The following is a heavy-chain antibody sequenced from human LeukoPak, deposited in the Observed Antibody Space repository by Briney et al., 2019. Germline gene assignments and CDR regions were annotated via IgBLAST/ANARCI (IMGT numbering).Heavy chain of an antibody. Sequence: ASVRVSCKASGYTFTGYYMHLGRQAPGPGLEWMGWINPYSGGTNYAQKFPGRVTMTSDTSISTAYMELSRLRSDDTAVYYCARVLKYYYDSSGYDDAFDIWGQGTMVTVSS. CDR2: INPYSGGT. CDR1: GYTFTGYY. CDR3: ARVLKYYYDSSGYDDAFDI. D-gene: IGHD3-22*01. V-gene: IGHV1-2*02. J-gene: IGHJ3*02.